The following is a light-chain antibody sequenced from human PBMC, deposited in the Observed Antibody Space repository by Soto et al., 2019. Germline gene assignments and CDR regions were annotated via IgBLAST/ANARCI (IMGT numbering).Light chain of an antibody. CDR1: SGDVGGSNH. J-gene: IGLJ1*01. V-gene: IGLV2-11*01. CDR3: GSDEGTYTFV. Sequence: QSALTQPRSVSGSPGQSVTISCTGTSGDVGGSNHVSWYQHHPGQAPKFLIYDVTKRPSGVPDRFSGSKSGNTASLTISGLQAEDEADYYCGSDEGTYTFVFGTGTKVTVL. CDR2: DVT.